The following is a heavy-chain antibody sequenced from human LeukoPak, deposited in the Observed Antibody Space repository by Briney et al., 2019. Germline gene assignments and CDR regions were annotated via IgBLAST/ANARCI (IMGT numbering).Heavy chain of an antibody. D-gene: IGHD3-16*01. Sequence: GGSLRLSCAASGFTFSNYGMHWVRQAPGKGLEWVAVIWVNGINKYYADSVRGRFTISRDNPKNMLYLEMNSLRAEDTAVYYCVREGGPFDAFDIWGQGTVVTISS. CDR2: IWVNGINK. V-gene: IGHV3-33*01. CDR1: GFTFSNYG. CDR3: VREGGPFDAFDI. J-gene: IGHJ3*02.